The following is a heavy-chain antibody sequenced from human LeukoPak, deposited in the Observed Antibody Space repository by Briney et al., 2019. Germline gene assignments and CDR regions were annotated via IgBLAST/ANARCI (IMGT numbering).Heavy chain of an antibody. CDR2: IYYGGNA. CDR3: ARQTGRGYYFDY. J-gene: IGHJ4*02. Sequence: SETLSLTCTVSGGSISSSSYYWGWIRQPPGKGLDWMGAIYYGGNAYYNPSLKSRVTISVDTSNNHFSLKLTSVTAVDTALYYCARQTGRGYYFDYWGQGTLVSVSS. D-gene: IGHD3-9*01. CDR1: GGSISSSSYY. V-gene: IGHV4-39*01.